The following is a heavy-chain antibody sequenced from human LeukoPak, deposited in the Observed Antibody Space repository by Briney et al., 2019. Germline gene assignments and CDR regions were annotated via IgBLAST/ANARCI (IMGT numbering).Heavy chain of an antibody. D-gene: IGHD2-21*02. CDR1: GGSISRSSHC. CDR3: AREGVTPWD. CDR2: IYYSGST. V-gene: IGHV4-30-4*08. J-gene: IGHJ4*02. Sequence: SETLSLTCTVSGGSISRSSHCWGWIRQPPGKGLEWIGYIYYSGSTYYNPSLKSRVTISVDTSKNQFSLKLSSVTAADTAVYYCAREGVTPWDWGQGTLVTVSS.